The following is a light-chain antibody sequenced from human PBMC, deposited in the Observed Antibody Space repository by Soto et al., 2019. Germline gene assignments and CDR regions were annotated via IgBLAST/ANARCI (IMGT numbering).Light chain of an antibody. J-gene: IGKJ3*01. Sequence: DIQMTQSPSSLSASVGDRVTITCRASQSISSYLNWYQQKPGKAPKLLVYAASSLQSGVPSRFSGSGSGTDFTPTISSLQPEDIATYYCQQYDNLVFFTFGPGTKVDIK. CDR2: AAS. V-gene: IGKV1-39*01. CDR1: QSISSY. CDR3: QQYDNLVFFT.